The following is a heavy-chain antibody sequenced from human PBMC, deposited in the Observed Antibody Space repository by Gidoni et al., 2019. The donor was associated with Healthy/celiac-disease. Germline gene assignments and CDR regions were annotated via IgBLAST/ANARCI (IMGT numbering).Heavy chain of an antibody. J-gene: IGHJ3*02. D-gene: IGHD4-17*01. Sequence: QVQLQESGPGLVKPSETLSLTCTVSGYSISSGYYWGWIRQPPGKGLEWIGSIYHSGSTYYNPSLKSRVTISVDTSKNQFSLKLSSVTAADTAVYYCARVVGLDYGDLKYDVFDIWGQGTMVTVSS. V-gene: IGHV4-38-2*02. CDR1: GYSISSGYY. CDR3: ARVVGLDYGDLKYDVFDI. CDR2: IYHSGST.